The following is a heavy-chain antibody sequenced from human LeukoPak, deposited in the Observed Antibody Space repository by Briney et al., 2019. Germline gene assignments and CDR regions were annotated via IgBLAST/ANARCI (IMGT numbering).Heavy chain of an antibody. D-gene: IGHD2-2*01. CDR2: INPSGGST. Sequence: ASVKVSCKASGYTFTSYYMHWVRQAPGQGLEWMGIINPSGGSTSYAQKFQGRVTMTRDTSTSTVYMELSSLRSEDTAVYYCAREVGYCSSTSCYVPGWFDPWGQGTLVTVSS. CDR1: GYTFTSYY. J-gene: IGHJ5*02. V-gene: IGHV1-46*01. CDR3: AREVGYCSSTSCYVPGWFDP.